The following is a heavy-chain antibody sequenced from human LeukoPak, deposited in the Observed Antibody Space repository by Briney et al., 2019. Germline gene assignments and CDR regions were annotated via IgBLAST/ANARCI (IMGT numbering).Heavy chain of an antibody. CDR1: GGTFSSYA. J-gene: IGHJ3*02. CDR2: IIPIFGTA. CDR3: ARGLHYYDILTGYFPLDAFDI. V-gene: IGHV1-69*06. D-gene: IGHD3-9*01. Sequence: ASVKVSCKASGGTFSSYAISWVRQAPGQGLEWMGGIIPIFGTANYAQKFQGRVTITADKSTSTAYMELSSLRSEDTAVYYCARGLHYYDILTGYFPLDAFDIWGQGTMVTVSS.